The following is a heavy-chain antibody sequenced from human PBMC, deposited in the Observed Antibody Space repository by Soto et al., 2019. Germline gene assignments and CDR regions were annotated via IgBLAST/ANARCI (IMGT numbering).Heavy chain of an antibody. D-gene: IGHD5-18*01. Sequence: QVQLQQSGPGLVKPSETLSLTCSVSGDSISGSRHFWGWVRQPPGKGLEWIGSIYSSGTTYHNPSLKSRVTISVDASDNQFSLKLDSVTAADTAVYYCARDRENGYTYGSSGWFDPWGQGTLVTVSS. CDR1: GDSISGSRHF. V-gene: IGHV4-39*07. J-gene: IGHJ5*02. CDR3: ARDRENGYTYGSSGWFDP. CDR2: IYSSGTT.